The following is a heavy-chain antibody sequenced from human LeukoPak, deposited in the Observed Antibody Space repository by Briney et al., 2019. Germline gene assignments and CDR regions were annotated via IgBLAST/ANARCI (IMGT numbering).Heavy chain of an antibody. D-gene: IGHD6-19*01. Sequence: SETLSLTCTVSGGSISSYCWSWIRQPAGKGLEWIGRICASGSTNYHPSLKSRVTMSVDTSKNQFSLRLSSVTAADTAVYYCARVRIAVAGTYFYYMDVWGKGTTVTVSS. CDR3: ARVRIAVAGTYFYYMDV. V-gene: IGHV4-4*07. CDR2: ICASGST. CDR1: GGSISSYC. J-gene: IGHJ6*03.